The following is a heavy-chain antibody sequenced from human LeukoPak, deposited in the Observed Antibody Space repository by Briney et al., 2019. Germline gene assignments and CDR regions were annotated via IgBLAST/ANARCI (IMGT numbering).Heavy chain of an antibody. Sequence: PGGSLRLSCAASGFTFNSYLMNWVRQAPGKGLEWVAAISGSGDSINYADSVKGRFTISRDNSKSTLYLQMDSLRAEDTAVYYCAKIVVPSSLDMYFDYWGQGTLVTVSS. CDR1: GFTFNSYL. CDR3: AKIVVPSSLDMYFDY. V-gene: IGHV3-23*01. D-gene: IGHD2-2*01. J-gene: IGHJ4*02. CDR2: ISGSGDSI.